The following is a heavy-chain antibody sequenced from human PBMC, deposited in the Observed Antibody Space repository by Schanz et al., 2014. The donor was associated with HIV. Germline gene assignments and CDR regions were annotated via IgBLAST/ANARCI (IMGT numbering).Heavy chain of an antibody. Sequence: QVQLVESGGGVVQPGRSLRLSCGASGFSVTSFGIHWVRQAPGKGLEWVAVMSDDGSHSYYTDSVKGRFTVHRDNSKNTLYLHMNSLSAADTAVYYCAKERVTQFWFAALAAWGLGTMVTVSS. CDR2: MSDDGSHS. CDR1: GFSVTSFG. D-gene: IGHD3-10*01. J-gene: IGHJ3*01. CDR3: AKERVTQFWFAALAA. V-gene: IGHV3-30*18.